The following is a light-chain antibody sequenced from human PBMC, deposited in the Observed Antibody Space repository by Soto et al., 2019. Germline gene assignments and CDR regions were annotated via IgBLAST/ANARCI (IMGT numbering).Light chain of an antibody. J-gene: IGKJ2*01. CDR3: QHYDSVPYT. CDR2: AAS. V-gene: IGKV1-27*01. Sequence: DIQMTQSPSSLSASVGDRVTITCRASQGIANYLAWYQQKPGKVPKLLVYAASTWHSGVPSRFSGSESGTDFTLTISRLQPEDAATYCWQHYDSVPYTFGQGTKLEIK. CDR1: QGIANY.